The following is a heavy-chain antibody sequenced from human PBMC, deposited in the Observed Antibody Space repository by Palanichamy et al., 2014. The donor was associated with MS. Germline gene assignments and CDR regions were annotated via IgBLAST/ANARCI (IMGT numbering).Heavy chain of an antibody. D-gene: IGHD6-19*01. CDR1: GFIFSDSA. V-gene: IGHV3-73*02. CDR3: SNSGLGY. J-gene: IGHJ4*02. Sequence: EVQRGGVRGRLGPAWGSLKLSCVASGFIFSDSAMHWVRQSSGKGLEWVGRIRSKGLSYTTTYAASVKGRFTISRDDSKKTAYLQMNSLKTEDTAVYYCSNSGLGYWGQGTLVTVSS. CDR2: IRSKGLSYTT.